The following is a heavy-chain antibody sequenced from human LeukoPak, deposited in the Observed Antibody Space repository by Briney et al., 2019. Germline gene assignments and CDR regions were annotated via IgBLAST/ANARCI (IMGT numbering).Heavy chain of an antibody. CDR3: ARGSPPRRNYDSRGYYSYYFDY. Sequence: ASVKVSCKASGYTFTIYGISWVRQAPGQGLEWMGIINPSDGSTSDAQKFQGRVTMTRDMSTSTVYMELSSLRSEDTAVYYCARGSPPRRNYDSRGYYSYYFDYWGQGTLVTVSS. V-gene: IGHV1-46*01. D-gene: IGHD3-22*01. CDR1: GYTFTIYG. J-gene: IGHJ4*02. CDR2: INPSDGST.